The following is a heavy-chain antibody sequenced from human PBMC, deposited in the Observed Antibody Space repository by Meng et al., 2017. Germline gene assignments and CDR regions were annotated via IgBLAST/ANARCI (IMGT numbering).Heavy chain of an antibody. CDR3: ARRVVTPLGDDDFNI. J-gene: IGHJ3*02. Sequence: QGELQESGPGLVKPSQTLSLTCTVSGGSIRSGGYYWSWIRQHPGKGLEWSGYIYYSGSTYYNPSLKSRVTISVDTSKNQFSLKLSSVTAADTAVYYCARRVVTPLGDDDFNIWGQGTMVTVSS. CDR1: GGSIRSGGYY. D-gene: IGHD3-3*01. CDR2: IYYSGST. V-gene: IGHV4-31*03.